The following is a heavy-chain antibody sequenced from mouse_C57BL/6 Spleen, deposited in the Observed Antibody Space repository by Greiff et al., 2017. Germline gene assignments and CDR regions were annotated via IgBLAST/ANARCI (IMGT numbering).Heavy chain of an antibody. CDR1: GYAFSSSW. CDR3: ARYSNYAYYFDY. D-gene: IGHD2-5*01. Sequence: VHLVESGPELVKPGASVKISCKASGYAFSSSWMNWVKQRPGKGLEWIGRIYPGDGDTNYNGKFKGKATLTADKSSSTAYMQLSSLTSVDSAVYFCARYSNYAYYFDYWGQGTTLTVSS. CDR2: IYPGDGDT. J-gene: IGHJ2*01. V-gene: IGHV1-82*01.